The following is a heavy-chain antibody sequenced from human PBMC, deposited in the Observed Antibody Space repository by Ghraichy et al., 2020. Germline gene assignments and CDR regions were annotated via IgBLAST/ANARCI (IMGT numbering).Heavy chain of an antibody. CDR1: GGSISSYY. V-gene: IGHV4-59*01. CDR2: IYYSGST. Sequence: SQTLSLTCTVSGGSISSYYWSWIRQPPGKGLEWIGYIYYSGSTNYNPSLKSRVTISVDTSKNQFSLKLSSVTAADTAVYYCARDLSYYYDSSGYWERTNWFDPWGQGTLVTVSS. J-gene: IGHJ5*02. D-gene: IGHD3-22*01. CDR3: ARDLSYYYDSSGYWERTNWFDP.